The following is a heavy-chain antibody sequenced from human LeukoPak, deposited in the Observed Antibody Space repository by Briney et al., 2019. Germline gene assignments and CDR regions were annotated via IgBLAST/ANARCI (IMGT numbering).Heavy chain of an antibody. J-gene: IGHJ5*02. D-gene: IGHD3-10*02. CDR3: AREWGPNYVQGWFDP. V-gene: IGHV1-18*01. CDR1: GYSFTSYG. CDR2: MSAYNGKT. Sequence: ASVKVSCKASGYSFTSYGFNWVRQAPGQGLEWMGWMSAYNGKTNYAHSLQGRVTMTRDTSLNTAHMEVTGLTFGDTAVYYCAREWGPNYVQGWFDPWGQGTLVSVSS.